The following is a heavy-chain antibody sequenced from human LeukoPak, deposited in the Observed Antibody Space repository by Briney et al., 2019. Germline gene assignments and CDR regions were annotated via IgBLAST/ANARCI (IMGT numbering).Heavy chain of an antibody. V-gene: IGHV1-18*01. CDR2: ISAYSANT. Sequence: ASVKVSCKASGYTFTSNGFTWVRQAPGQGLEWMGWISAYSANTNYAQKFQGRVTMTTDTSTSTAYMELSSLRSEDTAVYYCASRSTGTAAYYYYYMDVWGKGTTVTVSS. D-gene: IGHD1-1*01. J-gene: IGHJ6*03. CDR3: ASRSTGTAAYYYYYMDV. CDR1: GYTFTSNG.